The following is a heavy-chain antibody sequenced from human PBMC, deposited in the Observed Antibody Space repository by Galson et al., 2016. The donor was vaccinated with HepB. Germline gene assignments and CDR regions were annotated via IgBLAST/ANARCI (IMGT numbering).Heavy chain of an antibody. D-gene: IGHD2-2*01. CDR3: ATGTVVGPAGISQSFYYGMDL. CDR1: GYTVTDVI. V-gene: IGHV1-24*01. Sequence: SVKVSCKVSGYTVTDVIMHWVRHTPGKGLEWMGRFDPEDGEVNYAQKFQGRVTMTEDTNTDTAYMELRSLKSEDTAVYFCATGTVVGPAGISQSFYYGMDLWGQGTTVTVSS. J-gene: IGHJ6*02. CDR2: FDPEDGEV.